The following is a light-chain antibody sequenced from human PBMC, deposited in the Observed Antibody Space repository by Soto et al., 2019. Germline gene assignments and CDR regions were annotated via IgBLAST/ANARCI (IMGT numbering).Light chain of an antibody. J-gene: IGKJ1*01. CDR1: QSVSSR. CDR3: HQYNNWWT. Sequence: ELGMTQSPAPLSVSPGARVTLSCRASQSVSSRLAWYQQKPGQSPRLLIYGASTRATGITARFSGSGSGTEFTLTISSLQSEDFGVDYCHQYNNWWTFGQGTKVEIK. CDR2: GAS. V-gene: IGKV3-15*01.